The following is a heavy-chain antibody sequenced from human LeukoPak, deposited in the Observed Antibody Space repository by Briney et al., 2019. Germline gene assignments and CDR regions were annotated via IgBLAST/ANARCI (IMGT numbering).Heavy chain of an antibody. V-gene: IGHV4-34*01. D-gene: IGHD3-9*01. CDR2: INHSGST. Sequence: SETLSLTCAVYGGSFSGYYWSWIRQPPGKGLEWIGEINHSGSTNYNPSLKSRVTISVDTSKNQFSLKLRSVTAADTAVYYCARVTGYMIEDYFDYWGQGILVTVSS. J-gene: IGHJ4*02. CDR3: ARVTGYMIEDYFDY. CDR1: GGSFSGYY.